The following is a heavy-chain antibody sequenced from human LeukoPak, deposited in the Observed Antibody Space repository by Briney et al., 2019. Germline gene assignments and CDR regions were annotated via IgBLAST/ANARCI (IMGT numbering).Heavy chain of an antibody. Sequence: GGSLRLSCAASGFTFSSYDMHWVRQATGKGLEWVSGINTVGGAYYAGSVKGRFTISRENAKNYLYLQMNSLRDGDTAVYYCARGLRYYGMDVWGQGTTVTVSS. CDR2: INTVGGA. V-gene: IGHV3-13*01. J-gene: IGHJ6*02. CDR3: ARGLRYYGMDV. CDR1: GFTFSSYD.